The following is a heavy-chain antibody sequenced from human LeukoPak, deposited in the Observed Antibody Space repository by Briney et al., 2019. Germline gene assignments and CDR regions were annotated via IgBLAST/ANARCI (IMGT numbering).Heavy chain of an antibody. CDR1: GGTFSGYY. CDR2: INHSGST. V-gene: IGHV4-34*01. CDR3: ARNTMITFGGVIIDY. J-gene: IGHJ4*02. D-gene: IGHD3-16*01. Sequence: SETLSLTCAVYGGTFSGYYWSWIRQPPGKGLEWIGEINHSGSTNYNPSLKSRVTISVDTSKNQFSLKLSSVTAADTAVYYCARNTMITFGGVIIDYWGQGTLVTVSS.